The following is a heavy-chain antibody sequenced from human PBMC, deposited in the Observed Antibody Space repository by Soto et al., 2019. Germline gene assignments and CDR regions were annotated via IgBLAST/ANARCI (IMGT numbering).Heavy chain of an antibody. CDR1: GFTFSSYA. D-gene: IGHD3-9*01. CDR3: ARADEELTYYDILTGSKTWFDP. J-gene: IGHJ5*02. V-gene: IGHV3-30-3*01. Sequence: QVQLVESGGGVVQPGRSLRLSCAASGFTFSSYAMHWVRQAPGKGLEWVAVISYDGSNKYYADSVKGRFTISRDNSKNTVYLQMNSLRAEDTAVYYCARADEELTYYDILTGSKTWFDPWGQGTLVTVSS. CDR2: ISYDGSNK.